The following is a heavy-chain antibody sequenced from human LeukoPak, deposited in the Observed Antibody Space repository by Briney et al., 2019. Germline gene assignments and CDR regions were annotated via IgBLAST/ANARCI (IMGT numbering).Heavy chain of an antibody. D-gene: IGHD3-16*02. J-gene: IGHJ4*02. Sequence: ASVKVSCKASGYTFTSYGISWVRQAPGQGLEWMGWISAYNGNTNYAQKLQGRVTMTTDTSTSTAYMELRSLRSDDTAVYYCARDNDYDYVWGSYRYTPFDYWGQGTLVTVSS. CDR3: ARDNDYDYVWGSYRYTPFDY. V-gene: IGHV1-18*01. CDR2: ISAYNGNT. CDR1: GYTFTSYG.